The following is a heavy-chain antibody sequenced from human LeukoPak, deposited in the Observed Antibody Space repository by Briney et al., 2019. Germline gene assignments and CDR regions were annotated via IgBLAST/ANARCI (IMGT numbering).Heavy chain of an antibody. CDR1: GGSMNFYY. J-gene: IGHJ4*02. CDR2: IYHSGST. CDR3: AREDYYNSGGYYLDY. D-gene: IGHD3-22*01. Sequence: SETLSLTCSVSGGSMNFYYWNWIRQPPGKGLEWIGNIYHSGSTNYSPSLKSRVTISVDTSKNQFSLKLSSVTAADTAVYFCAREDYYNSGGYYLDYWGQGTLVTVSS. V-gene: IGHV4-59*08.